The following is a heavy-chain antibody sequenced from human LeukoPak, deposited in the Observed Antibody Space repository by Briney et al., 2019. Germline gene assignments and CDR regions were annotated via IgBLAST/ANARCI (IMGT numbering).Heavy chain of an antibody. Sequence: GGSLRLSCAVSGFIVNTYYMSWVRQAPEKGLEWVSIIYSDGSTYYADSVKGRFTISRDTSKNTLFLQMNSPRAEDTAVYYCARIYSGSHYSWGQGTLVTISS. J-gene: IGHJ4*02. CDR3: ARIYSGSHYS. CDR1: GFIVNTYY. D-gene: IGHD1-26*01. V-gene: IGHV3-53*01. CDR2: IYSDGST.